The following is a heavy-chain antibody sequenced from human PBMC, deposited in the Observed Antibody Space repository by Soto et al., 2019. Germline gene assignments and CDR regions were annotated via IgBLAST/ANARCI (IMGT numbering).Heavy chain of an antibody. CDR1: GFTFSSYA. J-gene: IGHJ4*02. V-gene: IGHV3-23*01. CDR3: AKQDIVVVPAAFYFDY. D-gene: IGHD2-2*01. CDR2: ISGSGGST. Sequence: EVQLLESGGGLVQPGGSLRLSCAASGFTFSSYAMSWVRQAPGKGLEWVSAISGSGGSTYYADSVKGRFTISRDNSKNTLYLQMNRLRAEDTAVYYCAKQDIVVVPAAFYFDYWGQGTLVTVSS.